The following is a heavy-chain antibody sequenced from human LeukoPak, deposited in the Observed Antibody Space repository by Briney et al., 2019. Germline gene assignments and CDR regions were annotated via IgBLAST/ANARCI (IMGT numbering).Heavy chain of an antibody. Sequence: GALVKVSCKASGYTFTSYGISWVRQAPGQGLEWMGWISAYNGNTNYAQKLQGRVTMTTDTSTSTAYMELRSLRSDDTAVYYCARARYCSGGSCPDLGYWGQGTLVTVSS. V-gene: IGHV1-18*01. J-gene: IGHJ4*02. D-gene: IGHD2-15*01. CDR1: GYTFTSYG. CDR3: ARARYCSGGSCPDLGY. CDR2: ISAYNGNT.